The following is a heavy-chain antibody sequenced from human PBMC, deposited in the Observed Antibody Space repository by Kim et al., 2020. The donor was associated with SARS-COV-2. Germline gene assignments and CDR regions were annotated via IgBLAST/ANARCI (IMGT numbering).Heavy chain of an antibody. CDR1: GFTFDNYA. D-gene: IGHD6-19*01. CDR2: LSGSGSKT. V-gene: IGHV3-23*01. Sequence: GSLRLSCGASGFTFDNYAMNWVRQAPGKGLEWVSSLSGSGSKTYYADSVKGRFTISRDNSKNTVYLQMNSLRAEDTAIYYCAKDGGGWYKSGWYYFDKWGQGIQVTVSS. CDR3: AKDGGGWYKSGWYYFDK. J-gene: IGHJ4*02.